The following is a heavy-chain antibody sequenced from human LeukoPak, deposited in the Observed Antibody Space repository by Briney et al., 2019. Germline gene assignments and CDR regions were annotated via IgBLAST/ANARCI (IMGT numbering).Heavy chain of an antibody. CDR2: IESKTDGGTT. V-gene: IGHV3-15*04. CDR1: GFTVSSNY. J-gene: IGHJ4*02. Sequence: GGSLRLSCAASGFTVSSNYMSWVRQAPGKGLEWVGRIESKTDGGTTDYAAPVKGRFTISRDDSTNTLYLQMNSLTSEDTAVYYCTSYGSGRKFDFWGQGNLVTVSS. D-gene: IGHD3-10*01. CDR3: TSYGSGRKFDF.